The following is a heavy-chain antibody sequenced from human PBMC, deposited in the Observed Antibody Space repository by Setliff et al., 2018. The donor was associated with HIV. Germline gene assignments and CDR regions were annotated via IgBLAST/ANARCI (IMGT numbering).Heavy chain of an antibody. J-gene: IGHJ4*02. CDR3: AKVFHTYGFFNY. CDR1: GGSFSAYY. CDR2: INHSGNT. Sequence: SETLSLTCAVYGGSFSAYYWSWIRQPPGKGLEWIGEINHSGNTNYNPSLQSRVTISVDTSKNHFSLRLNSVTAADTAVYYCAKVFHTYGFFNYWGQGTSVTVSS. V-gene: IGHV4-34*01. D-gene: IGHD5-18*01.